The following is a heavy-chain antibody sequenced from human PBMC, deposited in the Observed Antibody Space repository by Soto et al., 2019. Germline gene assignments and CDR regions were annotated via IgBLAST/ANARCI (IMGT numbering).Heavy chain of an antibody. Sequence: GGSLRLSCAASGFTFSSHAMSWVRQTPGKGLEWVSSISGSSDRTYYASSVKGRFTISRDNSENKVVLQMNSLRAEDTAIYYCAKELSVGYDQATGNFDAWGQGTLVTVSS. J-gene: IGHJ4*02. CDR2: ISGSSDRT. CDR1: GFTFSSHA. V-gene: IGHV3-23*01. CDR3: AKELSVGYDQATGNFDA. D-gene: IGHD5-12*01.